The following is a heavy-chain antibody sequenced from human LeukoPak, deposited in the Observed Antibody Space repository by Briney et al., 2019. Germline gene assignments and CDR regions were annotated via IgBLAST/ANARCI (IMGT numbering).Heavy chain of an antibody. CDR2: INQDGRAK. CDR3: ASSHDSSGND. CDR1: GFTFSSYA. V-gene: IGHV3-7*01. J-gene: IGHJ4*02. D-gene: IGHD3-22*01. Sequence: PGGSLRLSCAAPGFTFSSYAMHWVRQAPGKGLEWVGNINQDGRAKYYVDSVKGRFTISRDNAKNSVYLQMNSLRDEDTAVYYCASSHDSSGNDWGQGTLVTVSS.